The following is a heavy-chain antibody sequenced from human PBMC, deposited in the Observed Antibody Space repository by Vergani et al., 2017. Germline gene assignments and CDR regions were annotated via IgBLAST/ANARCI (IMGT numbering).Heavy chain of an antibody. CDR3: ARPGSIEMATKSTVDWYFDL. D-gene: IGHD5-24*01. CDR2: IYPGDSDT. V-gene: IGHV5-51*01. Sequence: EVQLVQSGAEVKKPGESLKISCKGSGYSFTSYWIGWVRQMPGKGLEWMGIIYPGDSDTRYSPSFQGQVTISADKSISTAYLQWSSLKASDTAMYYCARPGSIEMATKSTVDWYFDLWGRGTLVTVSS. J-gene: IGHJ2*01. CDR1: GYSFTSYW.